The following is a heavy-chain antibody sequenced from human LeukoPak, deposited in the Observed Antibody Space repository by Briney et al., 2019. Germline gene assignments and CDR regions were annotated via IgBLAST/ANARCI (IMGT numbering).Heavy chain of an antibody. CDR3: AKYCGSTRCFDY. V-gene: IGHV3-23*01. J-gene: IGHJ4*02. CDR2: SGSGGTT. CDR1: GFTLSNSA. Sequence: PGGSLRLSCAASGFTLSNSAMTWVRQAPGNGLEWVSTSGSGGTTYYADSVKGRFSVSRDNAKDTLYLQMNSLRFEDTAVYYCAKYCGSTRCFDYWGQGTLVTVSS. D-gene: IGHD2-2*01.